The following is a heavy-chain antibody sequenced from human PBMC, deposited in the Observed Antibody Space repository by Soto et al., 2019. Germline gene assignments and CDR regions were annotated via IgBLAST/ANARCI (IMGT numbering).Heavy chain of an antibody. V-gene: IGHV1-18*01. J-gene: IGHJ4*02. Sequence: GASVKVSCKASGETFTNYAMHWVRQAPGQGLEWMGWISAYNGNTNYAQKLQGRVTMTTDTSTSTAYMELRSLRSDDTAVYYCARESTIFGVVDFDYWGQGTLVTVSS. CDR2: ISAYNGNT. D-gene: IGHD3-3*01. CDR3: ARESTIFGVVDFDY. CDR1: GETFTNYA.